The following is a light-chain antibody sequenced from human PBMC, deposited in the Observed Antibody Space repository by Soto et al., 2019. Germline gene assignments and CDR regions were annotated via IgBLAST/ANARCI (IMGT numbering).Light chain of an antibody. V-gene: IGLV2-14*03. CDR1: SRDVGGYNN. CDR3: RSSFSSTAVE. CDR2: DVT. J-gene: IGLJ2*01. Sequence: QSALTQPASVSGSPGQSITISCTGTSRDVGGYNNVSWYQQHPGKAPKLMIYDVTNRPSGGSNRFSGSKSGITASLTISGAQAYGQADYYCRSSFSSTAVEFGGGTKVAV.